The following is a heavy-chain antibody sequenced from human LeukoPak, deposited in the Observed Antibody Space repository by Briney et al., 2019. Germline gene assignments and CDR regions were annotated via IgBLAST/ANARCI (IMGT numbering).Heavy chain of an antibody. CDR3: AKVVDSGWYGGYFDY. D-gene: IGHD6-19*01. CDR1: GYTFTSYG. J-gene: IGHJ4*02. CDR2: ISAYNGNT. V-gene: IGHV1-18*01. Sequence: ASVKVSCKASGYTFTSYGISWVRQAPGQGLEWMGWISAYNGNTNYAQKLQGRVTMTTDTSTSTAYMELRSLRSDDTAVYYCAKVVDSGWYGGYFDYWGQGTLVTVSS.